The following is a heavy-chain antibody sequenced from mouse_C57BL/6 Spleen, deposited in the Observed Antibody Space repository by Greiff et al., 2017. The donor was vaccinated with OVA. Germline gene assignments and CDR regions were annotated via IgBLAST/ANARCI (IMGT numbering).Heavy chain of an antibody. CDR1: GYAFTNYL. CDR2: INPGSGGT. D-gene: IGHD2-3*01. CDR3: ARSRGYDGYYGFDY. V-gene: IGHV1-54*01. J-gene: IGHJ2*01. Sequence: QVQRVESGAELVRPGTSVKVSCKASGYAFTNYLIEWVKQRPGQGLEWIGVINPGSGGTNYNEKFKGKATLTADKSSSTAYMQLSSLTSEDSAVYFCARSRGYDGYYGFDYWGQGTTLTVSS.